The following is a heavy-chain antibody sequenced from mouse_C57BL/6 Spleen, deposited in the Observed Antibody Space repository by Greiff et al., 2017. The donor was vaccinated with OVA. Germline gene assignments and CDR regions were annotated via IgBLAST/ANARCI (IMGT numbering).Heavy chain of an antibody. J-gene: IGHJ2*01. Sequence: QVHVKQSGAELARPGASVKLSCKASGYTFTSYGISWVKQRTGQGLEWIGEIYPRSGNTYYNEKFKGKATLTADKSSSTAYMELRSLTSEDSAVYFCAKITTVVATGYYFDYWGQGTTLTVSS. D-gene: IGHD1-1*01. V-gene: IGHV1-81*01. CDR2: IYPRSGNT. CDR1: GYTFTSYG. CDR3: AKITTVVATGYYFDY.